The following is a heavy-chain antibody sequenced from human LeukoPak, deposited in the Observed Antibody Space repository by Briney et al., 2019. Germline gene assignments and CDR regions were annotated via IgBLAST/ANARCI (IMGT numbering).Heavy chain of an antibody. V-gene: IGHV3-23*01. D-gene: IGHD3-10*01. CDR3: AKDLYYYGSGSPNY. J-gene: IGHJ4*02. CDR2: ISGSGGST. Sequence: QPGGSLRLSCAASGFTFSSYAMSWVRQAPGKGLEWVSAISGSGGSTYYADSVKGRFTISRDNSKNTLYLQMNSLRAEDTAVYYCAKDLYYYGSGSPNYWGQGTLVTVSS. CDR1: GFTFSSYA.